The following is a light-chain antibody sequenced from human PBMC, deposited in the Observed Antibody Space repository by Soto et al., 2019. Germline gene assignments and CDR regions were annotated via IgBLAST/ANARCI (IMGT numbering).Light chain of an antibody. V-gene: IGKV1-5*01. CDR2: YAS. CDR3: QQYDSYYT. CDR1: QRITSW. Sequence: DIQLTQSPSTLSASVGDRVTITCRDSQRITSWLAWYQHKPGKAPKLLIYYASRLQSAVPARFSGSGSGTKFTLTISSRQTDDFATYYCQQYDSYYTFGQGTKLYIK. J-gene: IGKJ2*01.